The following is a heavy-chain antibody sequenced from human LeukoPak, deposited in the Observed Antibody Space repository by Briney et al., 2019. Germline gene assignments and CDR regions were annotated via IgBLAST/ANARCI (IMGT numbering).Heavy chain of an antibody. J-gene: IGHJ4*02. CDR1: GGSISSYY. Sequence: SETLSLTCTVSGGSISSYYWSWIRQPPGKGLEWIGYIYYSGSTNYNPSLKSRVTISVDTSKNQFSLKLSSVTAADTAVYSCARGLIDGHNSHSLDYWGQGTLVTVSS. D-gene: IGHD5-24*01. CDR2: IYYSGST. V-gene: IGHV4-59*12. CDR3: ARGLIDGHNSHSLDY.